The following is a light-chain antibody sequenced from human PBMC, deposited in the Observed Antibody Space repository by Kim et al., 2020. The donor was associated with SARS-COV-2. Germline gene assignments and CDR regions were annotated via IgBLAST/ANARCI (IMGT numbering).Light chain of an antibody. CDR2: GKN. V-gene: IGLV3-19*01. J-gene: IGLJ2*01. Sequence: SYELTQDPAVSVALGQTVRITCQGDSLRSYYASWYQQKPGQAPVLVIYGKNNRPSGIPDRFSGPSSGNTASLTITGAQAEDEADYYCNSRDSSGNVVFGG. CDR3: NSRDSSGNVV. CDR1: SLRSYY.